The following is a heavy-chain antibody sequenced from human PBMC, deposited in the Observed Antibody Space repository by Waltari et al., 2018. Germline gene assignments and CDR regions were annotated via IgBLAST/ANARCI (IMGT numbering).Heavy chain of an antibody. Sequence: QVQLVQSGAEVKKPGASVKVSCKASGYTFTGYYMHWVRQAPGQGLEWMGWINPNSGGTNYAQKFQGRVTMTRDTSISTAYMELSRLRSDDTAVYYCARDTPHSSGWYWFDPWGQGTLVTVSS. J-gene: IGHJ5*02. CDR3: ARDTPHSSGWYWFDP. CDR1: GYTFTGYY. V-gene: IGHV1-2*02. CDR2: INPNSGGT. D-gene: IGHD6-19*01.